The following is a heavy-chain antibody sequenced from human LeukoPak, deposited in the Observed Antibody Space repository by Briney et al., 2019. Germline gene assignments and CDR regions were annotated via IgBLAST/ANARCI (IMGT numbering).Heavy chain of an antibody. Sequence: GGSLRLSCAASGSTFSSYAMHWVRQAPGKGLEWVAVISYDGSNKYYADSVKGRFTISRDYSKNTLYLQMNSLRAEDTAVYYCARGYDSTGYSLDYYHCMDVWGQGTTVTVSS. CDR2: ISYDGSNK. CDR1: GSTFSSYA. CDR3: ARGYDSTGYSLDYYHCMDV. V-gene: IGHV3-30*04. J-gene: IGHJ6*02. D-gene: IGHD3-22*01.